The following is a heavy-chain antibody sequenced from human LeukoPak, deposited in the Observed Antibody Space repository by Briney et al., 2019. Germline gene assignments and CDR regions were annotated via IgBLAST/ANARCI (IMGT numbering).Heavy chain of an antibody. CDR1: GFTFSTYG. J-gene: IGHJ4*02. CDR3: AREEGVDGTSGINN. V-gene: IGHV3-33*01. Sequence: GGSLRLSCAASGFTFSTYGMHWVRQAPGKGLEWVSDIWYNGNTYYADSVKGRFTISRDHSKSTLYLQMNSLRAEDTAVYYCAREEGVDGTSGINNWGQGTLVIVSS. D-gene: IGHD4-23*01. CDR2: IWYNGNT.